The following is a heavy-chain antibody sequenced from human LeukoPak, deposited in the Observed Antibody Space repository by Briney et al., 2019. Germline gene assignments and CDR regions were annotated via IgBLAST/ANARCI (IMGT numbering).Heavy chain of an antibody. CDR1: GFTFSSYA. CDR2: ISGSGGST. CDR3: AKGDDSSGYYYEPFDY. J-gene: IGHJ4*02. D-gene: IGHD3-22*01. V-gene: IGHV3-23*01. Sequence: GSLRLSCAASGFTFSSYAMSWVRQAPGKGLEWVSAISGSGGSTYYADSVKGRFTISRDNSKNTLYLQMNSLRAEDTAVYYCAKGDDSSGYYYEPFDYWGQGTLVTVSS.